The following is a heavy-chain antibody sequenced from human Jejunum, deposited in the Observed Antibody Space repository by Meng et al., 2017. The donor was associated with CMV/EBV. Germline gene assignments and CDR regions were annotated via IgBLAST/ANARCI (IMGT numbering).Heavy chain of an antibody. CDR3: ARGGDEDILYSATMMS. V-gene: IGHV3-23*01. CDR2: IPGSGGST. Sequence: TVSSYAMSWVRQAPGKGLEWVSAIPGSGGSTYYADSVKGRFTISRDISKNTLYLQLNSLRVQDTTALLCARGGDEDILYSATMMSWGQGALVTVSS. J-gene: IGHJ5*02. D-gene: IGHD3-22*01. CDR1: TVSSYA.